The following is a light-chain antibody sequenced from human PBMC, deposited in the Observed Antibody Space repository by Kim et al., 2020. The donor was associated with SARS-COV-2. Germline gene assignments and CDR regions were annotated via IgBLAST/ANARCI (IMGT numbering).Light chain of an antibody. CDR2: GNS. V-gene: IGLV1-40*01. J-gene: IGLJ3*02. CDR1: GSNIGAGYD. CDR3: QSYDSSLSGWV. Sequence: QSVLTQPPSVSGAPGQRVTISCTGSGSNIGAGYDVHWYQQLPGTAPRLLMYGNSNRPSGVPDRFSGSKSGTSGSLAITGLQVEDEADYYCQSYDSSLSGWVFGGGTQLTVL.